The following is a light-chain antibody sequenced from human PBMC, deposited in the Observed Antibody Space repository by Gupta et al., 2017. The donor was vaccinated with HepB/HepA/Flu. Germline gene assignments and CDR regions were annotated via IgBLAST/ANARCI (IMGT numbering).Light chain of an antibody. J-gene: IGKJ2*01. CDR3: EQWSNWRYT. CDR1: QRVTSN. Sequence: EVVLTQSPATLSLPPGARAILSCRASQRVTSNLAWFQQKPGQAPRLLIYDATNRATGIPARFSGSGSGTDFTLTISILAPEDFTVYYREQWSNWRYTLGQGTKMEIK. CDR2: DAT. V-gene: IGKV3-11*01.